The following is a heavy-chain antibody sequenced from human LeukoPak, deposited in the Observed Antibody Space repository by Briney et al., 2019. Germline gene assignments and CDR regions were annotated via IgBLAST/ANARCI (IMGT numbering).Heavy chain of an antibody. CDR2: ISAYNDNT. V-gene: IGHV1-18*01. CDR1: GYTFTSYG. CDR3: ARVFREQWLVRGLYFDY. Sequence: GASVKVSCKASGYTFTSYGISWVRQAPGQGLEWMGWISAYNDNTNYAQKLQGRVTMTTDTSTSTAYMELRSLRSDDTAVYYCARVFREQWLVRGLYFDYWGQGTLVTVSS. D-gene: IGHD6-19*01. J-gene: IGHJ4*02.